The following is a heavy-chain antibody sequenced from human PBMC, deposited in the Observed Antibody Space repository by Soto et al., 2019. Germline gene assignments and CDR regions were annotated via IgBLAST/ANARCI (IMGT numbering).Heavy chain of an antibody. CDR2: INHSGST. Sequence: QVQLQQWGAGLLKPSETLSLTCAVYGGSFSGYYWSWIRQPPGKGLEWIGEINHSGSTNYNPSRKSGVTISVDPSNNQFSLKLSSVTAADTAVYYCARNTIVLMVYARENWFDPWGQGTLVTVSS. D-gene: IGHD2-8*01. CDR3: ARNTIVLMVYARENWFDP. CDR1: GGSFSGYY. J-gene: IGHJ5*02. V-gene: IGHV4-34*01.